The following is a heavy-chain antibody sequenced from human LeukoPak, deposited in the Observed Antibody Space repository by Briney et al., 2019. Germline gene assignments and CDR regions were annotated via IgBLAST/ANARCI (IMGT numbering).Heavy chain of an antibody. CDR3: ARQLPTAAADTRGYFDY. CDR2: IFDGETT. J-gene: IGHJ4*01. V-gene: IGHV4-39*07. Sequence: SETLSLTCSVSGGSISNGDYYWGWIRQAPGKGLEWIGSIFDGETTHYNPSLKNRATISVDTSKNQFSLKLTSVTAAGATMYYCARQLPTAAADTRGYFDYWGQGTVVTVSS. CDR1: GGSISNGDYY. D-gene: IGHD6-25*01.